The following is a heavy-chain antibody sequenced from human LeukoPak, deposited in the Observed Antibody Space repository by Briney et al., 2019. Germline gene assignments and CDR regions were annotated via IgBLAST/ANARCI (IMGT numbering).Heavy chain of an antibody. CDR2: INPNSGGT. D-gene: IGHD1-26*01. J-gene: IGHJ5*02. Sequence: ASVKVSCKASGYTFTGYYMHWVRQAPGQGLEWMGWINPNSGGTNYAQKFQGRVTMTRDTSISTAYMELSRLRSDDTAVYYCASLIEWELPSGLSWFDPWGQGTLVTVS. CDR1: GYTFTGYY. V-gene: IGHV1-2*02. CDR3: ASLIEWELPSGLSWFDP.